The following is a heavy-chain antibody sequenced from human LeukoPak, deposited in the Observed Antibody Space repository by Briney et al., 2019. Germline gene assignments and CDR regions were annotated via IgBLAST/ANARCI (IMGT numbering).Heavy chain of an antibody. CDR2: IKSKTDSGTT. V-gene: IGHV3-15*01. D-gene: IGHD3-16*02. Sequence: GGSLRLSCAASGFTFSNAWMSWVRQAPGKGLEWVGRIKSKTDSGTTDYAAPVKGRFTISRDDSKNTLYLQMNSLKTEDTAVYYCTTGDYVWGSYRYMDYWGQGTLVTVSS. CDR3: TTGDYVWGSYRYMDY. CDR1: GFTFSNAW. J-gene: IGHJ4*02.